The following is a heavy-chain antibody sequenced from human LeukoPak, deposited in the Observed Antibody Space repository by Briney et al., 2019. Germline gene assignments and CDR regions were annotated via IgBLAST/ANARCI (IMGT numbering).Heavy chain of an antibody. CDR2: IYYSGST. V-gene: IGHV4-39*07. J-gene: IGHJ5*02. D-gene: IGHD3-10*01. CDR3: ARESNYHGSGTGWFDP. Sequence: SQTLSLTCTVSGGSISSSSYYWGWIRQPPGKGLEWIGSIYYSGSTYYNPSLKSRVTISVDTSKNQFSLKLSSVTAADTAVYYCARESNYHGSGTGWFDPWGQGTLVTVSS. CDR1: GGSISSSSYY.